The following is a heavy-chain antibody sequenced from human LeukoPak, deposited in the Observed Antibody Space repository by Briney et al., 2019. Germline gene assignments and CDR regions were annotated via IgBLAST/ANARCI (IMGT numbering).Heavy chain of an antibody. CDR1: GGSISSGGYY. Sequence: SETLSLTCTVSGGSISSGGYYWSWIRQHPGKGLEWIGYIYYSGSTYYNPSLKSRVTISVDTSKNQFSLKLSSVTAADTAVYYCARDSNRRGQNWYFDLWGRGTLVTVSS. CDR3: ARDSNRRGQNWYFDL. D-gene: IGHD1-14*01. J-gene: IGHJ2*01. V-gene: IGHV4-31*03. CDR2: IYYSGST.